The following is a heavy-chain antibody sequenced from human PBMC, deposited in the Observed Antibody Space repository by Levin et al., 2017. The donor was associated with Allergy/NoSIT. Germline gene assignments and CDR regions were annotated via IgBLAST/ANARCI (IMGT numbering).Heavy chain of an antibody. D-gene: IGHD2-15*01. Sequence: SETLSLTCAVYGGSFSGYYWSWIRQPPGKGLEWIGEINHSGSTNYNPSLKSRVTISVDTSKNQFSLKLSSVTAADTAVYYCASLDSDGSPQTPFDYWGQGTLVTVSS. V-gene: IGHV4-34*01. J-gene: IGHJ4*02. CDR2: INHSGST. CDR3: ASLDSDGSPQTPFDY. CDR1: GGSFSGYY.